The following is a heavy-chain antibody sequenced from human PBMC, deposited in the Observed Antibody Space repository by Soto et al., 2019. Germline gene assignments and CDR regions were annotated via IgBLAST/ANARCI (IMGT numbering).Heavy chain of an antibody. Sequence: PSETLSLTCTVSGDSITSGVHYWGWIRQPPEKGLEWIGTIYYSGSTYYNPSLKSRVTISVDTSKNQFSLKLSPVTAADTAAYYCARHWGRGAAGTCYNWGQGTLVTVSS. V-gene: IGHV4-39*01. CDR1: GDSITSGVHY. D-gene: IGHD6-13*01. CDR3: ARHWGRGAAGTCYN. J-gene: IGHJ4*02. CDR2: IYYSGST.